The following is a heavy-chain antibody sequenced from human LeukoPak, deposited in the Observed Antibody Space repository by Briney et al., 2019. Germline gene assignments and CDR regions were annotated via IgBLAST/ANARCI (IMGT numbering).Heavy chain of an antibody. CDR2: VNRDGSGT. J-gene: IGHJ6*02. V-gene: IGHV3-7*03. CDR3: ARNNGMDV. CDR1: GFALSSHW. Sequence: GGSLRLSCAASGFALSSHWMTWVRQVPGRGPEWVANVNRDGSGTYYLDSVKGRFTISKDNAKNSLYLQMNSLRAEDTALYHCARNNGMDVWGQGTTVIVSS.